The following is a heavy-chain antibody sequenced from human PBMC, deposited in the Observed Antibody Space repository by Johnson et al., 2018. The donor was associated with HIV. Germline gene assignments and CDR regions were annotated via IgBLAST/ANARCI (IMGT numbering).Heavy chain of an antibody. CDR1: QFTFTSYW. Sequence: VQLVESGGGLAKPAWSPRLSCAASQFTFTSYWMSWVRQAPGKGLEWVANIKQDGSKKYYADSVKGRFTISRDNSKNTLYLQMNSLRAEDTAVYYCARESRTTVVIRGGAFDIWGQGTMVTVSS. D-gene: IGHD4-23*01. CDR3: ARESRTTVVIRGGAFDI. J-gene: IGHJ3*02. V-gene: IGHV3-7*01. CDR2: IKQDGSKK.